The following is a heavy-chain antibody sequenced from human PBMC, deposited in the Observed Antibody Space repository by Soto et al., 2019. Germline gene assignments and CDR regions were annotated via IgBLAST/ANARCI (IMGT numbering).Heavy chain of an antibody. V-gene: IGHV3-21*01. J-gene: IGHJ4*02. CDR1: GFTFSSYS. Sequence: PGGSLRLSCAASGFTFSSYSMNWVRQAPGKGLEWVSSISSSSSYIYYADSVKGRFTISRDNAKNSLYLQMNSLRAEDTAVYYCARALYYYVSSGYYGSWGQGTLVTVSS. CDR3: ARALYYYVSSGYYGS. CDR2: ISSSSSYI. D-gene: IGHD3-22*01.